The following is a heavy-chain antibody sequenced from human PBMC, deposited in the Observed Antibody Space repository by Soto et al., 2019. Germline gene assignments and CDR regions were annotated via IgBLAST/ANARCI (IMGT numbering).Heavy chain of an antibody. CDR1: GESFSVYY. CDR3: AREKHPWVAVPVRQLKSTWWFDS. D-gene: IGHD6-19*01. CDR2: INHSGST. Sequence: QVQLQQWGAGLLKPSETLSLTCGVYGESFSVYYWSWIRQPPGKGLEWLGEINHSGSTNYNPSLKSRVTISVDTSKNHLSLKLSSVTAADTAVYYCAREKHPWVAVPVRQLKSTWWFDSWGQGTLVTVSS. V-gene: IGHV4-34*01. J-gene: IGHJ5*01.